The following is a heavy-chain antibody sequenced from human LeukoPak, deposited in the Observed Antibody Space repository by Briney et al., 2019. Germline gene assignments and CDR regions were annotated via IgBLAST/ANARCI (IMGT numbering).Heavy chain of an antibody. CDR2: ITSSGDST. Sequence: PGGSLRLSCAASGFTFSSYAMSWVRQAPGKGLEWVSGITSSGDSTYYADSVKGRFTISRDNSKNILYLQMNSLSAEDTAVYYCARPDYWGQGTLVTVSS. J-gene: IGHJ4*02. CDR1: GFTFSSYA. CDR3: ARPDY. V-gene: IGHV3-23*01.